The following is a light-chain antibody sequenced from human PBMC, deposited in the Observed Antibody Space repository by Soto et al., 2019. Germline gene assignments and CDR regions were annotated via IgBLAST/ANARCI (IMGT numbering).Light chain of an antibody. Sequence: QSVLTQPPSVSAAPGQTVTISCSGSSANIGSRYVSWYQQFPGSAPKLLIYDNDKRPSGTPDRFSGSKSGASATLGITGLQTGDEADYYCGTWDTSRSAEVFGGGTKVTVL. CDR2: DND. J-gene: IGLJ3*02. CDR3: GTWDTSRSAEV. CDR1: SANIGSRY. V-gene: IGLV1-51*01.